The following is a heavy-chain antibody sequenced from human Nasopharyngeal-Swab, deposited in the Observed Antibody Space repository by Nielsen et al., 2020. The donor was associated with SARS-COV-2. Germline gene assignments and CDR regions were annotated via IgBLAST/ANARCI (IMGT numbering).Heavy chain of an antibody. CDR3: AKGAGTAPLDY. J-gene: IGHJ4*02. D-gene: IGHD6-13*01. CDR2: ISGSGFST. V-gene: IGHV3-23*01. Sequence: GESLKISCAASGFPFSSYAMSLVRQAPGKGLEWVSAISGSGFSTYYADSVKGRFTISRDYSKNPLYLQMNSLRAEDTAVYFWAKGAGTAPLDYWGQGTLVTVSS. CDR1: GFPFSSYA.